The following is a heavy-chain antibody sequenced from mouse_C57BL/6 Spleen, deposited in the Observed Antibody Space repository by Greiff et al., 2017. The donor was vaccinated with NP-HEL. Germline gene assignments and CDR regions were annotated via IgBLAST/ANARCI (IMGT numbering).Heavy chain of an antibody. J-gene: IGHJ4*01. CDR3: ARYYYGSSLRYAMDY. D-gene: IGHD1-1*01. Sequence: EVNVVESGGGLVQPGGSLKLSCAASGFTFSDYYMYWVRQTPEKRLEWVAYISNGGGSTYYPDTVKGRFTISRDNAKNTLYLQMSRLKSEDTAMYYCARYYYGSSLRYAMDYWGQGTSVTVSS. V-gene: IGHV5-12*01. CDR1: GFTFSDYY. CDR2: ISNGGGST.